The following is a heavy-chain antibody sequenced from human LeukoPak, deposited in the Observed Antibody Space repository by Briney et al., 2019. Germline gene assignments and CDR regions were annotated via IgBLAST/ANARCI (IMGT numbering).Heavy chain of an antibody. D-gene: IGHD3-16*01. CDR1: GYKFNSYY. CDR2: INTNTGNP. J-gene: IGHJ6*04. CDR3: ARVLGGLNLGMDV. V-gene: IGHV7-4-1*02. Sequence: ASVKVSCKTSGYKFNSYYMHWVRQAPGQGLEWMGWINTNTGNPTYAQGFTGRFVFSLDTSVSTAYLQISSLKAEDTAVYYCARVLGGLNLGMDVWGKGSTVTVSP.